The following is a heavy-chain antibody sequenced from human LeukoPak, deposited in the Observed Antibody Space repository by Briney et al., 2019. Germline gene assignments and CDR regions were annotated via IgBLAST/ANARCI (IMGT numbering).Heavy chain of an antibody. D-gene: IGHD3-16*01. CDR1: GFTFSSYS. V-gene: IGHV3-21*04. J-gene: IGHJ6*03. CDR2: ISSSSSYI. Sequence: GGSLRLSCAASGFTFSSYSMNWVRQAPGKGLEWVSSISSSSSYIYYAGSVKGRFTISRDNSKNTLYLQMNSLRAEDTAVYYCAKDLGRLYYYYMDVWGKGTTVTISS. CDR3: AKDLGRLYYYYMDV.